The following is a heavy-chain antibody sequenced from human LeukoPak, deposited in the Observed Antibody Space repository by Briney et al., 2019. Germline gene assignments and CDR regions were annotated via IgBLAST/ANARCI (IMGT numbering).Heavy chain of an antibody. D-gene: IGHD6-19*01. CDR2: INHSGST. CDR1: GGSFSDYY. V-gene: IGHV4-34*01. CDR3: AKGHRYSSGWYWSHWFDP. Sequence: SETLSLTCAVYGGSFSDYYWTWIRQPSGKGLEWIGEINHSGSTNYNPSLKSRVTISVDTSKKQFFLRLSSVTAADTAVYYCAKGHRYSSGWYWSHWFDPWGQGTLVTVSS. J-gene: IGHJ5*02.